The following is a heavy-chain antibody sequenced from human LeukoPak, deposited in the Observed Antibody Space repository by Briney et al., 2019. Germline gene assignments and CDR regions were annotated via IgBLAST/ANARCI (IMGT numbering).Heavy chain of an antibody. Sequence: ASVKVSCKASGYTFISYAMHWVRQAPGQRLEWMGWINAGNGNTKYSQNFQGRVTITKDTSASTAYMELSSLESEDTAVYYCAAGYTSSWYSFDYWGQGTLVTVSS. CDR2: INAGNGNT. J-gene: IGHJ4*02. CDR1: GYTFISYA. CDR3: AAGYTSSWYSFDY. D-gene: IGHD6-13*01. V-gene: IGHV1-3*01.